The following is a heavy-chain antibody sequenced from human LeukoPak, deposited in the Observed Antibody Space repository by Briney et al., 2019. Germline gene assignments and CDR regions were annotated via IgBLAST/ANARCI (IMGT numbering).Heavy chain of an antibody. V-gene: IGHV4-59*01. Sequence: PSETLSLTCTVSGGSISSYYWSWIRQPPGKGLEWIGYIYYSGSTNYNPSLKSRVTISVDTSKNQFSLKLSSVTAADTAVYYCAREGIAVAGTYFDYWGQGTLVTVSS. D-gene: IGHD6-19*01. J-gene: IGHJ4*02. CDR3: AREGIAVAGTYFDY. CDR1: GGSISSYY. CDR2: IYYSGST.